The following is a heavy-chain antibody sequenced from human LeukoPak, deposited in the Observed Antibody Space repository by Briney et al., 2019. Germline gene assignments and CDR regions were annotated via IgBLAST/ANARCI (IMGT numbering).Heavy chain of an antibody. D-gene: IGHD5-18*01. J-gene: IGHJ4*02. Sequence: PGGSLRLSCAASGLTFSSYWMHWVRQAPGKGLVWVSRINSDGSSTSYADSVKGRFTISRDNAKNTLYLQMSSLRAEDTAVYYCARGIQLWFGVVDYWGQGTLVTVSS. CDR1: GLTFSSYW. V-gene: IGHV3-74*01. CDR3: ARGIQLWFGVVDY. CDR2: INSDGSST.